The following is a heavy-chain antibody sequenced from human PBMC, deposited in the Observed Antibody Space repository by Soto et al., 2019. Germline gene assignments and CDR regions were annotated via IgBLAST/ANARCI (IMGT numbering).Heavy chain of an antibody. CDR2: INHSGST. V-gene: IGHV4-34*01. CDR1: GGSFSGYY. CDR3: ARVRKWSLNNP. J-gene: IGHJ5*02. Sequence: SETLSLTCAVYGGSFSGYYWSWIRQPPGKGLEWIGEINHSGSTNYNPSLKSRVTISVDTSKNQFSLKLSSVTAADTAVYYCARVRKWSLNNPWGQGTLVTVSS. D-gene: IGHD2-15*01.